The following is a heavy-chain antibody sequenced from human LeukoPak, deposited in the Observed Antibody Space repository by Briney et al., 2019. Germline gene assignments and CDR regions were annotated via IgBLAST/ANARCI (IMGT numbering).Heavy chain of an antibody. D-gene: IGHD3-22*01. CDR1: GFTFSSYW. CDR2: IKQDGSEK. V-gene: IGHV3-7*03. CDR3: ARETYYGTMDV. Sequence: PGGPLRLSCAASGFTFSSYWMSWVRKAPGKGLEWVANIKQDGSEKYYVDSVKGRFTISRDNAKNSLYLRMNSLRAEDTAVYYCARETYYGTMDVWGKGTTVTVSS. J-gene: IGHJ6*04.